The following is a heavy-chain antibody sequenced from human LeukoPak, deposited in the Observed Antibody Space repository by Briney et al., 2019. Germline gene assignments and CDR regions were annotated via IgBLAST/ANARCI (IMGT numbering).Heavy chain of an antibody. D-gene: IGHD1-1*01. CDR3: AKDFNDLYYYYGMDV. CDR1: GFTFSSYA. V-gene: IGHV3-23*01. J-gene: IGHJ6*02. Sequence: PGGSLRLSSAASGFTFSSYAMSWVRQAPGKGQEWVSAISGSGGSTYYADSVKGRFTISRDNSKNTLYLQMNSLSADDMFVYYCAKDFNDLYYYYGMDVWGQGTTVTVSS. CDR2: ISGSGGST.